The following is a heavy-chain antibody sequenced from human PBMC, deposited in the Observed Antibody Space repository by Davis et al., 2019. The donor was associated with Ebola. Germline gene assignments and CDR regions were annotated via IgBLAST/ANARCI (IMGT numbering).Heavy chain of an antibody. CDR1: GGSISSSSYY. V-gene: IGHV4-39*07. CDR2: IYYSGST. Sequence: PSETLSLTCTVSGGSISSSSYYWGWIRQPPGKGLEWIGSIYYSGSTYYNPSLKSRVTMSVDTSKNQFSLKLSSVTAADTAVYYCARESPGYCSSTSCHNWFDPWGQGTLVTVSS. D-gene: IGHD2-2*01. CDR3: ARESPGYCSSTSCHNWFDP. J-gene: IGHJ5*02.